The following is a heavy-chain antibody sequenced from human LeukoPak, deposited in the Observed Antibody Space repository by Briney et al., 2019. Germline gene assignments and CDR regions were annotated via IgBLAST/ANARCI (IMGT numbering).Heavy chain of an antibody. CDR3: HGLSMVRGVIQDY. V-gene: IGHV4-38-2*01. Sequence: SETLSLTCAVSGYSISSGYYWGWIRQPPGKGLEWIGSIYHSGSTYYNPSLKSRVTISVDTSKNQFSLKPSSVTAADTAVYYCHGLSMVRGVIQDYWGQGTLVTVSS. D-gene: IGHD3-10*01. CDR2: IYHSGST. J-gene: IGHJ4*02. CDR1: GYSISSGYY.